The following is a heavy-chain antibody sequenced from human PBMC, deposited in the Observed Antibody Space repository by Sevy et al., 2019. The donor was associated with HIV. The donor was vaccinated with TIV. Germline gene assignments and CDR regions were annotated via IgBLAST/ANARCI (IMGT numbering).Heavy chain of an antibody. CDR3: AKDVVAESYKSDY. V-gene: IGHV3-23*01. Sequence: GGSLRLSCAASGFTFSSYAMSWVRQAPGKGLEWVSAISGSGGSTYYADSVKGRFTISRDNGKNTLYLQMNSLRAEDTAVYYCAKDVVAESYKSDYWGQGTLVTVSS. J-gene: IGHJ4*02. D-gene: IGHD6-19*01. CDR1: GFTFSSYA. CDR2: ISGSGGST.